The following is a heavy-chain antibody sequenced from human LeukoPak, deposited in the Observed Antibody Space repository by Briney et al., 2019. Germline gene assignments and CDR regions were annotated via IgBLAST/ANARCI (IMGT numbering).Heavy chain of an antibody. J-gene: IGHJ3*02. V-gene: IGHV1-2*02. CDR2: INPNSGGT. Sequence: ASVKLSCKASGYTFTGYYMHWVRQAPGQGLEWMGWINPNSGGTNYAQKFQGRVTMTRDTSISTAYMELSRLRSDDTAVYYCARDDYGDSVGGAFDIWGQGTMVTVSS. CDR1: GYTFTGYY. D-gene: IGHD4-17*01. CDR3: ARDDYGDSVGGAFDI.